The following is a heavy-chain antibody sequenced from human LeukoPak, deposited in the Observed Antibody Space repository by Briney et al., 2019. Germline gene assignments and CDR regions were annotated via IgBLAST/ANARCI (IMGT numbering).Heavy chain of an antibody. J-gene: IGHJ4*02. CDR3: TRDPYCRSSSCYWGIDY. D-gene: IGHD2-15*01. V-gene: IGHV3-49*04. CDR2: IRSKAYGGTI. CDR1: GFTFGDYA. Sequence: GGSLRLSCTASGFTFGDYAMSWVRQAPGKGLEWVGFIRSKAYGGTIEYAASVKGRFTISRDDSKSIAYLQMNSLKTEDTALYYCTRDPYCRSSSCYWGIDYWGQGTLVIVSS.